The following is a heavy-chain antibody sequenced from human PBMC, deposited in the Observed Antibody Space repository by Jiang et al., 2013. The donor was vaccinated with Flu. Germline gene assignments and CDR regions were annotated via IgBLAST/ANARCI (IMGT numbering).Heavy chain of an antibody. Sequence: SGAEVKKPGASVKVSCKASGYTFTSYYMHWVRQAPGQGLEWMGIINPSGGSTSYAQKFQGRVTMTRDTSTSTVYMELSSLRSEDTAVYYCARAPVLEGVLMVYATEFDYWGQGTLVTVSS. CDR3: ARAPVLEGVLMVYATEFDY. J-gene: IGHJ4*02. CDR1: GYTFTSYY. CDR2: INPSGGST. D-gene: IGHD2-8*01. V-gene: IGHV1-46*03.